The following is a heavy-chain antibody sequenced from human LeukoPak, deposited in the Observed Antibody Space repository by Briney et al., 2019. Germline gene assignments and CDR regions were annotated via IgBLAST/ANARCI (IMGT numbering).Heavy chain of an antibody. J-gene: IGHJ4*02. CDR2: IWYDGSNK. V-gene: IGHV3-33*06. CDR1: GFTFSSYG. CDR3: AKDSGSYLLDY. D-gene: IGHD1-26*01. Sequence: PGRSLRLSCAASGFTFSSYGMHWVRQAPGKGLEWVAVIWYDGSNKYYADSVKGRFTISRDNSKNTLYLQMNSLRAEDTAVYYCAKDSGSYLLDYWGQGTLVTVSS.